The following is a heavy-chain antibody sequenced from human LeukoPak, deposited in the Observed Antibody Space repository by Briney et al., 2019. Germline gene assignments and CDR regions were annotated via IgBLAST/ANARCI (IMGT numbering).Heavy chain of an antibody. CDR3: ARGFRYFDY. CDR1: EFTFSSYE. Sequence: QPGGSLRLSCAASEFTFSSYEMNWVRQAPGKGLEWVSYISTSGSTIYYADSVEGRFTISRDNAENSLYLQMNSLRAEDTAVYYCARGFRYFDYWGQGTLVTVSS. CDR2: ISTSGSTI. D-gene: IGHD3-3*01. J-gene: IGHJ4*02. V-gene: IGHV3-48*03.